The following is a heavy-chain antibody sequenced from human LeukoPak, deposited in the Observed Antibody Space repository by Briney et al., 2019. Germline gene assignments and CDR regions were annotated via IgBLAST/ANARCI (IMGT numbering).Heavy chain of an antibody. CDR1: GFTFSNAW. Sequence: PGGSLRLSCAASGFTFSNAWMSWVRQAPGKGLEWVSAISGSGGSTYYADSVKGRFTISRDNSKNTLYLQMNSLRAEDTAVYYCAKDLIVGATFFGNDAFDIWGQGTMVTVSS. V-gene: IGHV3-23*01. J-gene: IGHJ3*02. D-gene: IGHD1-26*01. CDR2: ISGSGGST. CDR3: AKDLIVGATFFGNDAFDI.